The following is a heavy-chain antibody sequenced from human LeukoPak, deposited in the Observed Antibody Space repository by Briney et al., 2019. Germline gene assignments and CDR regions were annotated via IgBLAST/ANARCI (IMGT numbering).Heavy chain of an antibody. Sequence: SETLSLTCTFSGGSISNSAHFWDWIRQPPGGGLEWIGTIYFSGSTYYNSSLKSRVTISVDTSKNQFSLKLSSVTAADTAVYYCARGQRAHVEWSYYMDVWGKGTTVTVSS. D-gene: IGHD3-3*01. V-gene: IGHV4-39*07. CDR2: IYFSGST. CDR1: GGSISNSAHF. J-gene: IGHJ6*03. CDR3: ARGQRAHVEWSYYMDV.